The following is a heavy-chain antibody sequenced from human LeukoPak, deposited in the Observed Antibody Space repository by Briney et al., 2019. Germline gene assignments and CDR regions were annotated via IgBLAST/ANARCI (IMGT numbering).Heavy chain of an antibody. CDR3: ARDATGPYSSVNSH. D-gene: IGHD6-25*01. CDR2: ISAYNGNT. J-gene: IGHJ4*02. CDR1: GYTFTSYG. Sequence: ASVKVSCKASGYTFTSYGISWVRQAPGQGLEWMGWISAYNGNTNYAQKLQGRVTMTTDTSTSTAYMELRSLRSDDTAVYYCARDATGPYSSVNSHWGQGTLVAVSS. V-gene: IGHV1-18*01.